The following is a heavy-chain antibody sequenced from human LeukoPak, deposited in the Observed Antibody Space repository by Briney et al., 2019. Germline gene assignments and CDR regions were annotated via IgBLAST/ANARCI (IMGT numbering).Heavy chain of an antibody. V-gene: IGHV3-33*01. CDR1: GFTFSSYG. CDR2: IWYEGYIK. D-gene: IGHD6-13*01. Sequence: GGPLRLPCAASGFTFSSYGMHWVRQAPGKGVVGVAVIWYEGYIKDHAVPVKGRFTISRDNSKNTMYLQINGVRAEDTAVYYCARGQQLVKTDWGQGTLVTVSS. J-gene: IGHJ4*02. CDR3: ARGQQLVKTD.